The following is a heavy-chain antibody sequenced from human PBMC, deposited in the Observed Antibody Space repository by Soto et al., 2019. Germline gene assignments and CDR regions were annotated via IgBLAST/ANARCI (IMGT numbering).Heavy chain of an antibody. CDR3: ARQESSGYFRWFDP. CDR2: ISYDGSNK. V-gene: IGHV3-30-3*01. CDR1: GFTFSSYA. J-gene: IGHJ5*02. Sequence: QVQLVESGGGVVQPGRSLRLSCAASGFTFSSYAMHWVRQAPVKGLEWVAVISYDGSNKYYADSVKGRFTISRDNSKNTLYLQMTSLRAEDTAVYYCARQESSGYFRWFDPWGQGTLVTVSS. D-gene: IGHD3-22*01.